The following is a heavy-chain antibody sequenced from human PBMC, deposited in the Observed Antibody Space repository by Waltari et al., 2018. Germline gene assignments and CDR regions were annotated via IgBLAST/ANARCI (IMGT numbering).Heavy chain of an antibody. CDR2: INHIGST. CDR1: GGSFSGYY. CDR3: ARGVQYCSNGVCYPVFDS. V-gene: IGHV4-34*01. D-gene: IGHD2-8*01. Sequence: QVQLQQWGAGLLKPSETLSLTCAVYGGSFSGYYWIWIRQPPGRGLEWIGEINHIGSTNYNPSLKSRVTISVDTSKNHFSLRLSSVTAAETAVYYCARGVQYCSNGVCYPVFDSWGQGTLVTVFS. J-gene: IGHJ4*02.